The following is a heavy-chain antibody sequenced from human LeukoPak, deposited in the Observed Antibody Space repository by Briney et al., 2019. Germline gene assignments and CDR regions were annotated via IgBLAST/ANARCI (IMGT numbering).Heavy chain of an antibody. CDR1: GGSISSYY. J-gene: IGHJ3*02. CDR3: ARDTDAFDI. CDR2: IYYGGST. V-gene: IGHV4-59*01. Sequence: SETLSLTCTVSGGSISSYYWSWIRQPPGKGLEWIGYIYYGGSTNYNPSLKSRVTISVDTSKNQFSLKLSSVTAADTAVYYCARDTDAFDIWGQGTMVTVSS.